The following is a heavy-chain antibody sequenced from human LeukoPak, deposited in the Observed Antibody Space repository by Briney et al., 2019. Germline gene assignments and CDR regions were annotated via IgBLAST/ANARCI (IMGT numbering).Heavy chain of an antibody. D-gene: IGHD3-22*01. V-gene: IGHV4-4*07. J-gene: IGHJ4*02. CDR2: IYTSGST. CDR3: ARANSSGYRYYFDY. Sequence: SETLSLTCTVSGGSISSYYWSWIRQPAGKGLEWIGRIYTSGSTNYNPSLNSRVTMSVDTSKNQFSRKLISVTPTGTSVYYGARANSSGYRYYFDYWGQGTLVIVSS. CDR1: GGSISSYY.